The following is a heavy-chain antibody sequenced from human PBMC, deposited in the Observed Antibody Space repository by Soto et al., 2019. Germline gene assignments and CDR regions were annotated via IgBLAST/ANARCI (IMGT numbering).Heavy chain of an antibody. D-gene: IGHD3-10*01. Sequence: ASVKVSCKASGYTFTSYYMHWVRQAPGQGLEWMGIINPSGGSTSYAQKFQGRVTMTRDTSTSTVYMELSSLRSEDTAVYYCARDTRVRGVIGYYYYGMDVWGQGTTVTVSS. J-gene: IGHJ6*02. CDR2: INPSGGST. V-gene: IGHV1-46*01. CDR3: ARDTRVRGVIGYYYYGMDV. CDR1: GYTFTSYY.